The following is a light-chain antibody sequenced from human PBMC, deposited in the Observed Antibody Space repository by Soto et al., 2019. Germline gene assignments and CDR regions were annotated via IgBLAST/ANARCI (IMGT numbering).Light chain of an antibody. J-gene: IGKJ2*01. CDR2: DAS. V-gene: IGKV1-5*01. CDR1: QSISSW. Sequence: DIQMTQSPSTLSASVGDRVTITCRASQSISSWLAWYQQKPGKAPKLLIYDASSLESGVPSRFSGSGSGTEFTLNISSLQNDECATDSCPQYQSHSYTFGQGTKLEIK. CDR3: PQYQSHSYT.